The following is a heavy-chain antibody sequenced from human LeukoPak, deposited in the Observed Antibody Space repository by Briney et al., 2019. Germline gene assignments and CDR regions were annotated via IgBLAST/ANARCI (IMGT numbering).Heavy chain of an antibody. J-gene: IGHJ4*02. CDR2: INPNDGDT. CDR1: GYTFTDYY. V-gene: IGHV1-2*02. D-gene: IGHD2-2*01. Sequence: GASVTVSCKASGYTFTDYYMYWVRQAPGQGFEWMGWINPNDGDTNYAQKFQGRVTMTRDTSITTAHMELSRLRSDDTAVYCCARANFLYCSSSTCLIDDWGQGTLVTVSS. CDR3: ARANFLYCSSSTCLIDD.